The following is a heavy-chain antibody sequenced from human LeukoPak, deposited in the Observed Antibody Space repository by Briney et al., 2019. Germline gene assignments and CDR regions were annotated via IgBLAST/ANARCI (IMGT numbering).Heavy chain of an antibody. CDR3: LKESRGGAIFDY. CDR2: IWADGSQK. V-gene: IGHV3-33*06. J-gene: IGHJ4*02. D-gene: IGHD3-10*01. Sequence: GRTLRLSCAASGITFNKNTFHWVCQAPGKAPECVAVIWADGSQKYYAASVKGRFTISRDNSKDTLYLQMDSLRVEDTAVYYCLKESRGGAIFDYWGQGTLLIVSS. CDR1: GITFNKNT.